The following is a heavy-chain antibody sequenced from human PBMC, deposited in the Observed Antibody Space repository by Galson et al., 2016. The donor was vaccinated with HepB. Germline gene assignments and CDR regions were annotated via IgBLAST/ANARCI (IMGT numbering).Heavy chain of an antibody. D-gene: IGHD3-10*01. CDR3: AKEMAVGSVPYFDF. CDR2: ISGSGVTT. V-gene: IGHV3-23*01. Sequence: SLRLSCAASGFTFSSYAMNWVRQAPGKGLEWVSSISGSGVTTNYADTVKGRFTTSRENSKNTLFLQMNNLRAEDPAVYYCAKEMAVGSVPYFDFWGQGTLVTVSS. CDR1: GFTFSSYA. J-gene: IGHJ4*02.